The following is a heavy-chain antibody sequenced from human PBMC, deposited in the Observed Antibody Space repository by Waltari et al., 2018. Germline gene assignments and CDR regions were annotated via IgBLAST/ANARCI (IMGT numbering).Heavy chain of an antibody. CDR3: ARADTSTSYFYYYMDV. V-gene: IGHV4-59*01. D-gene: IGHD1-26*01. Sequence: QVQLQESGPGLVKPSETLSLTCTVSGGSTSTYYWSWVRQSPGKGLEWIGYIHYSGSRVYNPSLRIRVAISLDTPNNQFSLRLRSVTAADAAIYYCARADTSTSYFYYYMDVWGKGTTVTVSS. CDR2: IHYSGSR. J-gene: IGHJ6*03. CDR1: GGSTSTYY.